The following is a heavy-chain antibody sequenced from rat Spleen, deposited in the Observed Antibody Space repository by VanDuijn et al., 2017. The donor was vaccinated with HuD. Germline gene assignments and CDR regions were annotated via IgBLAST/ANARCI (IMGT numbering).Heavy chain of an antibody. CDR3: TRHGGLRNWFAY. J-gene: IGHJ3*01. D-gene: IGHD1-11*01. CDR1: GFSFSNYD. CDR2: ISTGSDNT. Sequence: EVQLVESGGGLVQPGRSLKLSCAASGFSFSNYDMAWVRQAPTQGLEWIASISTGSDNTYYRGSVKGRFTIFRDDAENIQYLQMDSLRSEDTATYYCTRHGGLRNWFAYWGQGTLVTVSS. V-gene: IGHV5S13*01.